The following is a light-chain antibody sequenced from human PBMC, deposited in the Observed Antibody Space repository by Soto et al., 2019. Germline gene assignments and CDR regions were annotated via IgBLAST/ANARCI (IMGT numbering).Light chain of an antibody. CDR3: QQSSSLPWT. J-gene: IGKJ1*01. V-gene: IGKV1-12*01. CDR1: HDISSW. CDR2: STS. Sequence: DIQMTQSPSSVSASVGDRVTISFRASHDISSWLAWYQQKPGKAPKLLIYSTSSVHIGVPLRFSGSGSGTDFTLTIASLQPEDFATYYCQQSSSLPWTFGQGTKVDIK.